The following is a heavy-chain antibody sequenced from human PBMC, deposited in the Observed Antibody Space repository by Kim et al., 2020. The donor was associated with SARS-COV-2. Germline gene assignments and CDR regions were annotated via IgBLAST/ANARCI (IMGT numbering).Heavy chain of an antibody. D-gene: IGHD3-22*01. J-gene: IGHJ4*02. Sequence: ASVKVSCKASGYTFTSYGISWVRQAPGQGLEWMGWISAYNGNTNYAQKLQGRVTMTTDTSTSTAYMELRSLRSDDTAVYYCAREITSSWWRGSGYGMYYFDYWGQGTLVTVSS. CDR2: ISAYNGNT. CDR1: GYTFTSYG. CDR3: AREITSSWWRGSGYGMYYFDY. V-gene: IGHV1-18*01.